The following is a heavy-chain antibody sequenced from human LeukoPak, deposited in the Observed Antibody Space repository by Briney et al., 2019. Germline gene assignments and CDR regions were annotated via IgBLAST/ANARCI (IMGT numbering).Heavy chain of an antibody. J-gene: IGHJ4*02. Sequence: SVKVSCKASGGTFSSYAISWVRQAPGQGLEWMGRIIPILGIANYAQKFQGRVTITADKSTSTAYMELSSLRSEDTAVYYCAREIATAVYLFDYWGQGTLVTVSS. V-gene: IGHV1-69*04. CDR1: GGTFSSYA. CDR2: IIPILGIA. CDR3: AREIATAVYLFDY. D-gene: IGHD6-13*01.